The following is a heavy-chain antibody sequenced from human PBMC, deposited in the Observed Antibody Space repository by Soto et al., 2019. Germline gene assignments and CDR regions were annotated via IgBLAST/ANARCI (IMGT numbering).Heavy chain of an antibody. V-gene: IGHV3-23*01. D-gene: IGHD3-22*01. CDR3: ATNRRDYYDSSGYSYFDY. J-gene: IGHJ4*02. CDR1: GFTFSSYA. Sequence: GGSLRLSCAASGFTFSSYAMSWVRQAPGKGLEWVSAISGSGGSTYYADSVKGRFTISRDNSKNTLYLQMNSLRAEDTAVYYCATNRRDYYDSSGYSYFDYWGQGTLVTVSS. CDR2: ISGSGGST.